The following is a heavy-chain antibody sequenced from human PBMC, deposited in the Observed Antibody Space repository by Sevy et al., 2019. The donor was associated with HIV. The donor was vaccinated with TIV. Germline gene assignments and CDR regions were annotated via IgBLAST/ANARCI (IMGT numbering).Heavy chain of an antibody. Sequence: GGSLRLSCAASGFTFSHHNMNWVRQAPGKGLEWISYISKSGSTTYFADSLRGRFTISRDNAKNSLFLEMPSLTDEDTAVYYCAREENRELGTIPLDSWGRGIQVTVSS. CDR3: AREENRELGTIPLDS. CDR2: ISKSGSTT. CDR1: GFTFSHHN. J-gene: IGHJ4*02. D-gene: IGHD7-27*01. V-gene: IGHV3-48*02.